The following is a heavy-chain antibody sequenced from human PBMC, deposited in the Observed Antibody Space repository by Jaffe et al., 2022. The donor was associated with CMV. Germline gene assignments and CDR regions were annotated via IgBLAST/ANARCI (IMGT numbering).Heavy chain of an antibody. J-gene: IGHJ4*02. V-gene: IGHV4-34*01. D-gene: IGHD3-16*02. CDR1: GGSFSGYY. Sequence: QVQLQQWGAGLLKPSETLSLTCAVYGGSFSGYYWSWIRQPPGKGLEWIGEINHSGSTNYNPSLKSRVTISVDTSKNQFSLKLSSVTAADTAVYYCARELEDYVWGSYRYGGIDYWGQGTLVTVSS. CDR3: ARELEDYVWGSYRYGGIDY. CDR2: INHSGST.